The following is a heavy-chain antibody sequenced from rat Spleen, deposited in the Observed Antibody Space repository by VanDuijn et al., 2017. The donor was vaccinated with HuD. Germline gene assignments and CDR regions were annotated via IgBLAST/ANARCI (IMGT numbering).Heavy chain of an antibody. CDR3: AKEGDGGYSSYPNWFAY. CDR2: ITNTGDNA. D-gene: IGHD1-8*01. Sequence: EVQLVASGGGLVQPGRSLKLSCAASGFTFSHYDMTWIRQAPGKGLEWVASITNTGDNAHYPDFVKGRFTISRDYAKNTLFLQMDSLRSEDTATYYCAKEGDGGYSSYPNWFAYWGQGTLVTVSS. V-gene: IGHV5-31*01. J-gene: IGHJ3*01. CDR1: GFTFSHYD.